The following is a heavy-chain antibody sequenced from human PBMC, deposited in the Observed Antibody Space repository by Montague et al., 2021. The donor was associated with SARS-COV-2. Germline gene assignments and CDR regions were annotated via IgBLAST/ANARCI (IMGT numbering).Heavy chain of an antibody. Sequence: PALVKPTQTLTLTCTFSGFSLSTSGMCVSWIRQPPGKALEWLARIDWDDDKYYSTSLKTRLTISKDTSKNQVVLTMTNMDPVDTATYYCAREYYYDSSGYYGYAFDIWGQGTMVTVSS. D-gene: IGHD3-22*01. CDR2: IDWDDDK. CDR3: AREYYYDSSGYYGYAFDI. CDR1: GFSLSTSGMC. V-gene: IGHV2-70*11. J-gene: IGHJ3*02.